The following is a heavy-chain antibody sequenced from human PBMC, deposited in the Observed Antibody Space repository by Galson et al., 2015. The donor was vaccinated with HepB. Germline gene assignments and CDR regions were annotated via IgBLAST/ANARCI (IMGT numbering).Heavy chain of an antibody. CDR2: IIPIFGTA. J-gene: IGHJ6*03. V-gene: IGHV1-69*13. Sequence: SVKVSCKASGGTFSSYAISWVRQAPGQGLEWMGGIIPIFGTANYAQKFQGRVTITADESTSTAYMELSSLRSEDTAVYYCARDARPSIAAAVVYYYYMDVWGKGTTVTVSS. CDR3: ARDARPSIAAAVVYYYYMDV. CDR1: GGTFSSYA. D-gene: IGHD6-13*01.